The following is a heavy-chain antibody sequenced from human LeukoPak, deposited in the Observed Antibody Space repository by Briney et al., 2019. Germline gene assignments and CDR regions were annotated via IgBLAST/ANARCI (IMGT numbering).Heavy chain of an antibody. V-gene: IGHV3-43D*03. CDR3: AKPIVALAVAGSLAY. CDR1: GFTFDDYA. Sequence: PGGSLRLSCAASGFTFDDYAMHWVRQAPGKGLEWVSLISWDGGSTYYADSVKGRFTISRDNSKNSLYLQMNSLRAEDTALYYCAKPIVALAVAGSLAYWGQGTLVTVS. J-gene: IGHJ4*02. CDR2: ISWDGGST. D-gene: IGHD6-19*01.